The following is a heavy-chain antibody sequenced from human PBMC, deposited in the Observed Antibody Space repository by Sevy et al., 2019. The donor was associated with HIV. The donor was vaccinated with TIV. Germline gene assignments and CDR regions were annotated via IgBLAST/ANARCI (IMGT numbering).Heavy chain of an antibody. CDR3: ARDLQGSDWDDAFDV. V-gene: IGHV3-48*03. D-gene: IGHD6-19*01. CDR2: IGSSGSAI. CDR1: GFTFTSYD. Sequence: GGSLRLSCAASGFTFTSYDMNWVRQAPGKGLEWVSYIGSSGSAIYYADSVKGRFTISRDNAKNSLYLQMNSLRAEDTAVYYCARDLQGSDWDDAFDVWGQGTMVTVSS. J-gene: IGHJ3*01.